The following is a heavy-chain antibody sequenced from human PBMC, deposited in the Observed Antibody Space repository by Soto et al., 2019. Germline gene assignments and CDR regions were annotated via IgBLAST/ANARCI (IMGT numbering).Heavy chain of an antibody. J-gene: IGHJ3*02. CDR2: MNEDANTK. D-gene: IGHD1-20*01. CDR3: AAYNTSRHAAFDI. CDR1: GFTFKTYW. Sequence: PGGFLRLSWEVSGFTFKTYWMSWVRQSPGKGLEWLANMNEDANTKYYVDSVKCRFTILGDSAGNSLLLKMASLRDEDTAVYFCAAYNTSRHAAFDIWGRGTLVTVSS. V-gene: IGHV3-7*01.